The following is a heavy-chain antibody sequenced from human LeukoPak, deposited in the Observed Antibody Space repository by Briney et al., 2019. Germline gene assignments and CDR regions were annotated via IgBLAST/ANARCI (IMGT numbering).Heavy chain of an antibody. CDR2: ITGGGGDT. J-gene: IGHJ4*02. CDR1: GFTFSNYA. V-gene: IGHV3-23*01. CDR3: VKGSANVRPYYFDN. Sequence: PGGSLRLSCAASGFTFSNYAMSWVRQAPGKGLEWFSAITGGGGDTYHADSVKGRLTISRDNFMNTLFLHMDSLRAEDTAVYYCVKGSANVRPYYFDNWGQGTLVTVSS. D-gene: IGHD6-25*01.